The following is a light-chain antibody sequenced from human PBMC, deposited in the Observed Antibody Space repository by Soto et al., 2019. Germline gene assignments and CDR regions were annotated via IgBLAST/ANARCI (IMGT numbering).Light chain of an antibody. Sequence: DIQMTQSPSSLFASVGDRVTITCRASQTISTYLNWYQQKPGKAPRLLIYDASSLLSGVPSRFSGSGSGTDFTLTIASLQPEDFSTYYCQQSDSTPYTFGQGTKVEI. V-gene: IGKV1-39*01. CDR2: DAS. J-gene: IGKJ2*01. CDR1: QTISTY. CDR3: QQSDSTPYT.